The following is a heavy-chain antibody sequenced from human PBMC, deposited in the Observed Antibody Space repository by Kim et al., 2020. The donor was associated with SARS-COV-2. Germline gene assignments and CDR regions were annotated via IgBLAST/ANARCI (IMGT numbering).Heavy chain of an antibody. Sequence: GGSLRLSCAASGFTFSSYGMHWVRQAPGKGLEWVAVIWYDGSNKYYADSVKGRFTISRDNSKNTLYLQMNSLRAEDTAVYYCARVSPAYYYDSSGYYFDYWGQGTPVTVSS. D-gene: IGHD3-22*01. V-gene: IGHV3-33*01. CDR2: IWYDGSNK. CDR1: GFTFSSYG. J-gene: IGHJ4*02. CDR3: ARVSPAYYYDSSGYYFDY.